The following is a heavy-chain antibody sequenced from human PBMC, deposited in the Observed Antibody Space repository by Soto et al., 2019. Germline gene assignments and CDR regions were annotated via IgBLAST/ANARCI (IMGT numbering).Heavy chain of an antibody. CDR3: TRQTGPGXNSQFDY. D-gene: IGHD2-8*02. CDR2: IRNKANSYGT. Sequence: PGESLKISCAASGFTFGGSAMHWVRQASGKGLEWLGRIRNKANSYGTAYAATVKGRFTISRDDSKNTAYLQMNSLKTEDTAVYFCTRQTGPGXNSQFDYWGQGTLVTVSS. V-gene: IGHV3-73*01. J-gene: IGHJ4*02. CDR1: GFTFGGSA.